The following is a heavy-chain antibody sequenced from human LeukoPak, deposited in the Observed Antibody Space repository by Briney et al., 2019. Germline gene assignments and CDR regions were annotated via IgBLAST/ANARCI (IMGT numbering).Heavy chain of an antibody. D-gene: IGHD3-22*01. CDR2: INPNSGGT. CDR1: GYTFTGYY. CDR3: ASQPYYFDSSGYYDY. V-gene: IGHV1-2*02. Sequence: ASVKVSCKASGYTFTGYYMHWVRQAPGQGLEWMGWINPNSGGTNYAQKFQGRVTMTRDTSISTAYMELSRLRSDDTAVYYCASQPYYFDSSGYYDYWGQGTLVTVSS. J-gene: IGHJ4*02.